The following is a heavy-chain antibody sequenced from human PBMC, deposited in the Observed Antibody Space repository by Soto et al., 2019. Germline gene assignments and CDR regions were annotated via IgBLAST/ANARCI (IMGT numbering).Heavy chain of an antibody. V-gene: IGHV1-69*06. CDR2: IIPIFGTA. J-gene: IGHJ4*02. CDR1: GGTFSSYA. CDR3: ASTFCSGWEAIKSGVYFDY. D-gene: IGHD3-3*01. Sequence: SVEAACKASGGTFSSYAISWVRQAPGQGLEWMGGIIPIFGTANYAQKFQGRVTITGEKATSTAYMKLCSLRYEDTAVYSCASTFCSGWEAIKSGVYFDYWRQGTLVSVSS.